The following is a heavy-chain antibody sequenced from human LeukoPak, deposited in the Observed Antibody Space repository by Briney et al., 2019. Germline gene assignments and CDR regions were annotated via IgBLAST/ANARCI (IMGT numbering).Heavy chain of an antibody. CDR2: ISGSGGST. Sequence: GGSLRLSCAASRFTFSSYAMSWVRQAPGKGLEWVSAISGSGGSTYYADSVKGRFTISRDNSKNTLYLQMNSLRAEDTAVYYCAKGVIFWSGTYYFDYWGQGTLVTVSS. CDR3: AKGVIFWSGTYYFDY. CDR1: RFTFSSYA. J-gene: IGHJ4*02. V-gene: IGHV3-23*01. D-gene: IGHD3-3*01.